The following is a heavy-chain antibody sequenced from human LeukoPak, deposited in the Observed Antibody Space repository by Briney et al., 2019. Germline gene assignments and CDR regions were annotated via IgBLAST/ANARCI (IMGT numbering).Heavy chain of an antibody. CDR1: GFTFSSYA. V-gene: IGHV3-23*01. J-gene: IGHJ4*02. Sequence: GGSLRLSCTASGFTFSSYAMSWVRQAPGKGLEWVSTMSGSGDSTYYADSVKGRFTVSRDNSKNTLYLEMNSLRAEDTAVYFCANPDSSGFYFSIRFDFWGQGTLVTVSS. CDR3: ANPDSSGFYFSIRFDF. CDR2: MSGSGDST. D-gene: IGHD3-22*01.